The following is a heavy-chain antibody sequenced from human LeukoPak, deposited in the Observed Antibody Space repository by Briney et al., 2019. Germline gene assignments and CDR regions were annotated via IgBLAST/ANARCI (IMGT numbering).Heavy chain of an antibody. CDR3: ACLIVVVPAAANWFDP. D-gene: IGHD2-2*01. Sequence: PSETLSLTCTVSGGSISSYYWSWIRQPPGKGLEWIGYIYYSGSTNYNPSLKSRVTISVDTSKNQFSLKLSSVTAADTAVYYCACLIVVVPAAANWFDPWGQGTLVTVSS. CDR1: GGSISSYY. CDR2: IYYSGST. V-gene: IGHV4-59*01. J-gene: IGHJ5*02.